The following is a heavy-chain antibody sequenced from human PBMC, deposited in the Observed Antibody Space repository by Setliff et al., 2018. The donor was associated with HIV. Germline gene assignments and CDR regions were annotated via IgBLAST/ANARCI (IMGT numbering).Heavy chain of an antibody. CDR1: GGSISSYY. Sequence: SETLSLTCTVSGGSISSYYWNWVRQPPGKGLEWIGYIDTSGSTNYNPSLKSRVTISVDTSKSQFSLNLSSLTAADTAVYYCARGGSRGSWYWDCWGQGTLVTVSS. D-gene: IGHD6-13*01. CDR3: ARGGSRGSWYWDC. V-gene: IGHV4-4*09. J-gene: IGHJ4*02. CDR2: IDTSGST.